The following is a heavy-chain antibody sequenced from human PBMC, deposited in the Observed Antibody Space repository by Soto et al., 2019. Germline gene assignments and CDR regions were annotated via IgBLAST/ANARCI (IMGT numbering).Heavy chain of an antibody. V-gene: IGHV3-23*01. CDR2: ISGSGGST. J-gene: IGHJ4*02. CDR3: AKGGRIAVALLDY. Sequence: FLRLSCAASGFTFSSYAMSWVRQAPGKGLEWVSAISGSGGSTYYADSVKGRFTISRDNSKNTLYLQMNSLRAEDTAVYYCAKGGRIAVALLDYWGQGTLVTVSS. D-gene: IGHD6-19*01. CDR1: GFTFSSYA.